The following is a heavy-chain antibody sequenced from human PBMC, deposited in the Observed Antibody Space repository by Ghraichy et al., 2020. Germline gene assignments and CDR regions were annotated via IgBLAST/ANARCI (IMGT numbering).Heavy chain of an antibody. CDR3: AKVDAQWLVLWTWEFDY. Sequence: GGSLRLSCAASGFTFSSYAMSWVRQAPGKGLEWVSAISGSGGSTYYADSVKGRFTISRDNSKNTLYLQMNSLRAEDTAVYYCAKVDAQWLVLWTWEFDYWGQGTLVTVSS. CDR2: ISGSGGST. CDR1: GFTFSSYA. J-gene: IGHJ4*02. D-gene: IGHD6-19*01. V-gene: IGHV3-23*01.